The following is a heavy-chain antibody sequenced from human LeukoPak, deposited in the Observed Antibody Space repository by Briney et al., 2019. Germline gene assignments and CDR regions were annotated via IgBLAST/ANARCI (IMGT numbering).Heavy chain of an antibody. CDR2: ISGSGGST. D-gene: IGHD3-10*01. V-gene: IGHV3-23*01. CDR1: GFTFSSYG. Sequence: GGSLRLSCAASGFTFSSYGMSWVRQAPGKGLEWVSAISGSGGSTYYADSVKGRFTISRDNSKNTLYLQMNSLRAEDTAVYYCAKRELLWFGEPVPHFDYWGQGTLVTVSS. CDR3: AKRELLWFGEPVPHFDY. J-gene: IGHJ4*02.